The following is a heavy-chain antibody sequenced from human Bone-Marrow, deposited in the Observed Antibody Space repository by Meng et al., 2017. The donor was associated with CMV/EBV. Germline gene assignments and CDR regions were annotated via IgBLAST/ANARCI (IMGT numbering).Heavy chain of an antibody. J-gene: IGHJ6*02. Sequence: SETLSLTCTVSGGSVSSGSSYWSWIRQPPGKGLEWIGYIYYSGSTNYNPSLKSRVTISVDTSKNQFSLKLSSVTAADTAVYYCAREIDCSSTSCYRHYYYYGMDVWGQGTTVTVSS. CDR2: IYYSGST. V-gene: IGHV4-61*01. CDR1: GGSVSSGSSY. CDR3: AREIDCSSTSCYRHYYYYGMDV. D-gene: IGHD2-2*01.